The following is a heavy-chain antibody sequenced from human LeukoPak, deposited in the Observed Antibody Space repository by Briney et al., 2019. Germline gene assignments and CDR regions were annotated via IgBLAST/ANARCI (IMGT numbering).Heavy chain of an antibody. Sequence: SETLSLTCAVSGGSISSGDYSGSWIRQPPGKGLEWIGYIFQSGSTYYNPSLKSRVTISVDRSKNQFSLKLRSVTAADTAVYYCARVGSDWNDVRYNWFDPWGQGTLVTVSS. CDR3: ARVGSDWNDVRYNWFDP. J-gene: IGHJ5*02. CDR1: GGSISSGDYS. D-gene: IGHD1-1*01. CDR2: IFQSGST. V-gene: IGHV4-30-2*01.